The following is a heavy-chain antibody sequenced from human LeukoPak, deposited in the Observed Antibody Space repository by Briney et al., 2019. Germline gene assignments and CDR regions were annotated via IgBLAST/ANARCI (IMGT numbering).Heavy chain of an antibody. CDR3: AREMSFGEFKNWFDP. CDR2: INPNSGGT. D-gene: IGHD3-10*01. J-gene: IGHJ5*02. CDR1: GYTFTGYY. V-gene: IGHV1-2*02. Sequence: ASVKVSCKASGYTFTGYYMHWVRQAPGQGLEWMGWINPNSGGTNYAQKFQGRVTMTRDTSIGTAYMELSRLRSDDTAVYYCAREMSFGEFKNWFDPWGQGTLVTVSS.